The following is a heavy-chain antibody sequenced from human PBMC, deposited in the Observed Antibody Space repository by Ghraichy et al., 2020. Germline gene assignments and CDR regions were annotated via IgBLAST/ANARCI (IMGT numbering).Heavy chain of an antibody. J-gene: IGHJ3*02. CDR1: GGSISSYY. D-gene: IGHD1-26*01. V-gene: IGHV4-59*01. CDR2: IYYSGST. Sequence: SETLSLTCTVSGGSISSYYWSWIRQPPGKGLEWIGYIYYSGSTNYNPSLKSRVTISVDTSKNQFSLKLSSVTAADTAVYYCARGSEWELHGGAYDAFDIWGQGTMVTVSS. CDR3: ARGSEWELHGGAYDAFDI.